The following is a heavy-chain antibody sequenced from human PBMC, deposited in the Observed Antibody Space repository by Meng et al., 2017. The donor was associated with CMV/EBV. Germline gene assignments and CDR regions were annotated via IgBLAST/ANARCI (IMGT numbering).Heavy chain of an antibody. D-gene: IGHD6-13*01. Sequence: SETLSLTCTVSGGSISSYYWSWIRQPPGKGLEWIGYIYYSGSTNYNPSLKSRATISVDTSKNQFSLKLSSVTAADTAVYYCARRIAAAGFYYGMDVWGQGTTVTVSS. CDR3: ARRIAAAGFYYGMDV. CDR1: GGSISSYY. V-gene: IGHV4-59*01. CDR2: IYYSGST. J-gene: IGHJ6*02.